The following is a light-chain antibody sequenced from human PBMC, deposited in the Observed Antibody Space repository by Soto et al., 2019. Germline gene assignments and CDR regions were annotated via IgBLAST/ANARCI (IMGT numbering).Light chain of an antibody. V-gene: IGKV1-39*01. CDR1: QSIRTS. CDR3: QHSSA. CDR2: SAS. Sequence: IQMTQSPSSLSASVGDRLSITCRASQSIRTSLNWYQQRPGKAPNLLTYSASTLQSGVPSRFSGSGSGTDFTLTINGLQPEDSATYYCQHSSAFGQGTK. J-gene: IGKJ2*01.